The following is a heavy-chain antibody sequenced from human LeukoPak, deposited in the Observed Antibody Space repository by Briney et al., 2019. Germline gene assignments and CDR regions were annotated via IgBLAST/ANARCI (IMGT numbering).Heavy chain of an antibody. D-gene: IGHD3-10*01. CDR1: GFTFNNYA. J-gene: IGHJ4*02. V-gene: IGHV3-30*02. CDR3: AKIRGAIDY. CDR2: IRYVGSNK. Sequence: GGSLRLSCAASGFTFNNYAMNWVRQAPGKGLEWVAFIRYVGSNKYYADSVKGRFTISRDNSKNTLYLQMNSLRAEDTAVYYCAKIRGAIDYWGQGTLVTVSS.